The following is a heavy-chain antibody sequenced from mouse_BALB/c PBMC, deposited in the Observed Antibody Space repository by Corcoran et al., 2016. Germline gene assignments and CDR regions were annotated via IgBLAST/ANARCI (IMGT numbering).Heavy chain of an antibody. CDR1: GYTFTNYG. CDR2: INTYTGEP. J-gene: IGHJ4*01. V-gene: IGHV9-1*02. Sequence: QIQLVQSGPELKKPGETVKISCKASGYTFTNYGMNWVKQSPGKGLKWMGWINTYTGEPTYADDFKGRFAFSFETSASTAYLQINNLKNEDMATYFGARARLAYYAMDYWGQGTSVTVSS. CDR3: ARARLAYYAMDY.